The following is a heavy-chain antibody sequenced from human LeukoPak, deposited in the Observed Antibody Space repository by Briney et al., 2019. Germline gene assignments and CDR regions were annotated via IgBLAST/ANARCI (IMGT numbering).Heavy chain of an antibody. Sequence: GGSLRLSCAASGFTFSTYGMSWVRQAPGKGLEWVAKIKQDGSEKYYVDSVKGRFTISRDNAKNSLFLQMNSLRAEDTAVYYCARPPGDYWGQGTLVTVSS. J-gene: IGHJ4*02. D-gene: IGHD1-26*01. CDR3: ARPPGDY. CDR1: GFTFSTYG. CDR2: IKQDGSEK. V-gene: IGHV3-7*01.